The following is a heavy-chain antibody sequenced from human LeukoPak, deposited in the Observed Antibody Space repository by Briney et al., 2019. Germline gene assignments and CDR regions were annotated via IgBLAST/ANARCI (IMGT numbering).Heavy chain of an antibody. CDR2: IRGSGGST. J-gene: IGHJ4*02. D-gene: IGHD1-14*01. CDR3: ARYLGERDYFDY. Sequence: PGGSLRLSCEASGFTFSRYGMSWVRQAPGKELEWVSAIRGSGGSTYYADSVKGRFTISRDNSKNTLYLQMNSLRAEDTAVYYCARYLGERDYFDYWGQGTLVTVSS. V-gene: IGHV3-23*01. CDR1: GFTFSRYG.